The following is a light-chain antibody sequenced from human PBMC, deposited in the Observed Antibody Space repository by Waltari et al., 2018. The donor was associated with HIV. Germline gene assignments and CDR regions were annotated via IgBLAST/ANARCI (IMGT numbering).Light chain of an antibody. CDR1: QGISSY. Sequence: LTQSPSFLSASVGYRVTITGRASQGISSYLAGYQHKPGKAPKLLIYAPSTLQSGVPSRFSGSGSGTEFTLTISSLQSEDFATYYCQQVNIYPPTFGQGTKVEIK. CDR2: APS. V-gene: IGKV1-9*01. CDR3: QQVNIYPPT. J-gene: IGKJ1*01.